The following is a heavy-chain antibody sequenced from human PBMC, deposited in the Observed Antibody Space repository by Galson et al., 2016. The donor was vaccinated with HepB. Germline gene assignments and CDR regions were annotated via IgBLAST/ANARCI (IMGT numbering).Heavy chain of an antibody. CDR2: IYPGDSDT. CDR3: ARQVGATHDH. Sequence: QSGAEVKKPGESLKISCQGSGYSFAKYWIVWVRQMPGKGLEWMGVIYPGDSDTTYSPSFQGQVTISADKSISTAYLQWSSLKASDTAMYYCARQVGATHDHWGQGTLVTVSS. D-gene: IGHD1-26*01. CDR1: GYSFAKYW. J-gene: IGHJ4*02. V-gene: IGHV5-51*01.